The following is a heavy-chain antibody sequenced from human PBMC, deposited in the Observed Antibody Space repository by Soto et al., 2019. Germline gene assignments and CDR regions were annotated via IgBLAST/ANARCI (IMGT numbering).Heavy chain of an antibody. CDR2: TYYRSKWYN. V-gene: IGHV6-1*01. J-gene: IGHJ6*02. CDR3: ARELAARPPRENGMDV. Sequence: PSQTLSLTCAIAGDSVSSNSAAWNWIRQSPSRGLEWLGRTYYRSKWYNDYAVSVKSRITINPDTSKNQFSLQLNSVTPEDTAVYYCARELAARPPRENGMDVWGQGTTVTVSS. CDR1: GDSVSSNSAA. D-gene: IGHD6-6*01.